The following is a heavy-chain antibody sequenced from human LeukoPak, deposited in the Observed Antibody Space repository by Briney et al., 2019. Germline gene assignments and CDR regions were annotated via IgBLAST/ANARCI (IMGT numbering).Heavy chain of an antibody. V-gene: IGHV4-4*07. D-gene: IGHD4-11*01. CDR1: GASISSYY. Sequence: KPSETLSLTCTVSGASISSYYWSWIRQPAGKGLGWIGRIYTSGSTNYNPSLKSRVTMSGDTSKNQFSLKVSSVTAADTAVYYCARSADYSNSLEYWGQGTLVTVSS. J-gene: IGHJ4*02. CDR2: IYTSGST. CDR3: ARSADYSNSLEY.